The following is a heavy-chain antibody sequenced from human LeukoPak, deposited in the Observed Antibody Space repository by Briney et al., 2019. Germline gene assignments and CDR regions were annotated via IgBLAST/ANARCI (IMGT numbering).Heavy chain of an antibody. V-gene: IGHV1-69*05. CDR1: GGTFSSYA. CDR3: ARDPEYSSSSGDGDY. J-gene: IGHJ4*02. CDR2: IIPIFGTA. D-gene: IGHD6-6*01. Sequence: SVKVSCKASGGTFSSYAISWVRQAPGQGLECIGGIIPIFGTAIYAQKFQGRVTITTDESTSTAYMELSSLRSEDTAVYYCARDPEYSSSSGDGDYWGQGTLVTVSS.